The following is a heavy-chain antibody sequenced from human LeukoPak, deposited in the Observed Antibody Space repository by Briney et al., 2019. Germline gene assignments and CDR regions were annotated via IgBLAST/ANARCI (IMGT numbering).Heavy chain of an antibody. CDR3: DRGLGGQQLYDY. Sequence: GESLKISCYGSGYSFTSSWIGWVRQMPRKGLEGMGIIYPGDSDTRSSPSFQGQVTISADKSISTAFLQWSSLKASDTAMYYCDRGLGGQQLYDYWGQGTLVTVSS. CDR2: IYPGDSDT. J-gene: IGHJ4*02. D-gene: IGHD5/OR15-5a*01. CDR1: GYSFTSSW. V-gene: IGHV5-51*01.